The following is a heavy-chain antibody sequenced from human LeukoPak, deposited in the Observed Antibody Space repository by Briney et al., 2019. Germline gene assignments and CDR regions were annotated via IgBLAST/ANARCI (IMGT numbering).Heavy chain of an antibody. CDR1: GFTFSSYA. CDR3: AKFVFCAFGLVVPAAILYYYYMDV. Sequence: GGSLRLSCAASGFTFSSYAMHWVRQAPGKGLEWVAVISYDGSNKYYADSVKGRFTISRDNSKNTLYLQMNSLRAEDTAVYYCAKFVFCAFGLVVPAAILYYYYMDVWGKGTTVTVSS. CDR2: ISYDGSNK. V-gene: IGHV3-30*18. J-gene: IGHJ6*03. D-gene: IGHD2-2*01.